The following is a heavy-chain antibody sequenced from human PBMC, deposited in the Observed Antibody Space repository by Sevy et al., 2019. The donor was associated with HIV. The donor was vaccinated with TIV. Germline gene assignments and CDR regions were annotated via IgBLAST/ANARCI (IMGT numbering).Heavy chain of an antibody. CDR2: INPSGGST. CDR3: ARGDYYGSGSYYSLYYYYYYGMDV. D-gene: IGHD3-10*01. J-gene: IGHJ6*02. V-gene: IGHV1-46*01. CDR1: GYTFTSYY. Sequence: ASVKVSCKASGYTFTSYYMHWVRQAPGQGLEWMGIINPSGGSTSYAQKFQCRVTMTRDTSTSTVYMELSSLRSEDTAVYYCARGDYYGSGSYYSLYYYYYYGMDVWGQGTTVTVSS.